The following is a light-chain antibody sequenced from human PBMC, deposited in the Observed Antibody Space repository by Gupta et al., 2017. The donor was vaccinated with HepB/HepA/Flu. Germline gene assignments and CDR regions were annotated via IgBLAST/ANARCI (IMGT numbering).Light chain of an antibody. CDR3: RQTKQLPWT. J-gene: IGKJ1*01. CDR1: QSLLHSEGKTC. V-gene: IGKV2D-29*01. Sequence: DIVMTQSPLFLSVTPGQPASISCKSSQSLLHSEGKTCLYWYLQRAGQPPQLLIYEVSHRFSGVSDRFSGSGSGTDFTLKISLGEAEDVRVYYCRQTKQLPWTFGQGTKVEMK. CDR2: EVS.